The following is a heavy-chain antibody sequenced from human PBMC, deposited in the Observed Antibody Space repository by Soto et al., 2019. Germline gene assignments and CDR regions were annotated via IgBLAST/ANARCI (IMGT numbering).Heavy chain of an antibody. Sequence: HLVQSGPEVKQPGASVTVSCNTSGDTFTKFGLSWVRQAPGQGLDWMGWIATYNSNKNYAQRFQGRLTLTTDTSTSTAYMELKSLGYDDTAVYYCARVLRGVVNWFDPWGQGTLVTVSS. CDR1: GDTFTKFG. CDR2: IATYNSNK. V-gene: IGHV1-18*01. D-gene: IGHD3-10*01. J-gene: IGHJ5*02. CDR3: ARVLRGVVNWFDP.